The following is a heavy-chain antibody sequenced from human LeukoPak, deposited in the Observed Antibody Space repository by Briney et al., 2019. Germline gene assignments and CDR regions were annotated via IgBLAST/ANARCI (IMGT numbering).Heavy chain of an antibody. V-gene: IGHV3-21*01. J-gene: IGHJ4*02. Sequence: GGSLRLSCAASGFTFSSYSMNWVRQAPGKGLEWVSSISSNTDYIYYADSVKGRFTISRDNAKNSLYLQMNSLRAEDTAVYYCARDPIVVVPAAGDWGQGILAIVSS. D-gene: IGHD2-15*01. CDR2: ISSNTDYI. CDR3: ARDPIVVVPAAGD. CDR1: GFTFSSYS.